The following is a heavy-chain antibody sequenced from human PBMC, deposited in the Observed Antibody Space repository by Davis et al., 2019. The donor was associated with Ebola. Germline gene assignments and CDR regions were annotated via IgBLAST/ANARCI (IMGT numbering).Heavy chain of an antibody. CDR2: ISSSGSTI. CDR3: ASPFSSMDV. J-gene: IGHJ6*02. CDR1: GFTFSDYY. Sequence: GESLKISCAASGFTFSDYYMSWIRQAPGKGLEWVSYISSSGSTIYYADSVKGRFTISRDNAKTSLYLQMNSLRAEDTAVYYCASPFSSMDVWGQGTTVTVSS. V-gene: IGHV3-11*01.